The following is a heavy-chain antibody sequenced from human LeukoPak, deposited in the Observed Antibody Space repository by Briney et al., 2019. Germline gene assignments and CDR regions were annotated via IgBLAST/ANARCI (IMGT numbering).Heavy chain of an antibody. CDR3: ARGVVIAAAGTIIDAFDI. D-gene: IGHD6-13*01. J-gene: IGHJ3*02. CDR2: IYYSGST. CDR1: GGSISSYY. V-gene: IGHV4-59*01. Sequence: SETLSLTCTVSGGSISSYYWSWIRQPPGKGLEWIGYIYYSGSTNYNPSLKSRVTISVDTSKNQFSLKLSSVTAADTAVYYCARGVVIAAAGTIIDAFDIWGQGTMVTVSS.